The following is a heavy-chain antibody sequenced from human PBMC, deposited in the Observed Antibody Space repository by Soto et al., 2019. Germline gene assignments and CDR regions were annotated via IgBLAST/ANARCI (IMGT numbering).Heavy chain of an antibody. V-gene: IGHV4-34*01. CDR1: GGSVSGYF. CDR3: ARHYGRAFDI. D-gene: IGHD4-17*01. CDR2: IYYSGST. Sequence: QVQLQEWGAGLLKPSETLSLTCSVYGGSVSGYFWSWIRQPPARGLEWLGQIYYSGSTSYKPSLKSRLSISVDTSKSQLSLKMTSVTAADTAVYYCARHYGRAFDIWGQGTMVTVSS. J-gene: IGHJ3*02.